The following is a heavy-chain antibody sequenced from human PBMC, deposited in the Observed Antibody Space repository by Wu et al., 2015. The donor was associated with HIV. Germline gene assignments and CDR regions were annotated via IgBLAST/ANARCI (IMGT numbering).Heavy chain of an antibody. Sequence: QVQLVQSGAEVKEPGSAVKVSCKGSGGSFSNSAITWVRQVPGQGLEWMGGIIPIFGSANYAQKFQGRLSIRAGEVTNIIYMELTSLKSEDTAVYYCASGSGRRNRYYGSGSLSYYYGMDVWGQGTTVTVSS. V-gene: IGHV1-69*12. CDR1: GGSFSNSA. J-gene: IGHJ6*02. CDR2: IIPIFGSA. D-gene: IGHD3-10*01. CDR3: ASGSGRRNRYYGSGSLSYYYGMDV.